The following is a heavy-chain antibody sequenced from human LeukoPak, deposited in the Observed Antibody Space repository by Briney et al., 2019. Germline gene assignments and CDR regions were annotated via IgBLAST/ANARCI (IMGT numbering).Heavy chain of an antibody. Sequence: GASVKVSCKVSGYTLTELSMHWVRQAPGQRLEWMGWINAGNGDTKYSQKFQDRVTITRDTSASTVYTELSSLRSEDTAMYYCARDQGLVAGYGMDIWGQGTTVTVSS. D-gene: IGHD2-2*01. J-gene: IGHJ6*02. CDR2: INAGNGDT. V-gene: IGHV1-3*01. CDR1: GYTLTELS. CDR3: ARDQGLVAGYGMDI.